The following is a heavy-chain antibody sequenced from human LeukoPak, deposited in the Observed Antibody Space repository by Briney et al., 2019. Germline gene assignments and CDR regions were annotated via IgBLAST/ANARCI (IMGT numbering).Heavy chain of an antibody. CDR1: GFTFSSYG. CDR2: IWYDGSNK. D-gene: IGHD5-18*01. V-gene: IGHV3-33*01. CDR3: ARTGSDTAMAYYYYYGMDV. J-gene: IGHJ6*02. Sequence: PGRSLRLSCAASGFTFSSYGMHWVRQAPGKGLEWVAVIWYDGSNKYYADSVKGRFTISRDNAKNSLYLQMNSLRAEDTAVYYCARTGSDTAMAYYYYYGMDVWGQGTTVTVSS.